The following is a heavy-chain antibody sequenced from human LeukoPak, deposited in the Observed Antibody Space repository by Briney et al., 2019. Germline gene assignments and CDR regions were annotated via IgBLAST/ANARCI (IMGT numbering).Heavy chain of an antibody. CDR3: ARGLWDDRPKYNRFDP. V-gene: IGHV1-18*01. J-gene: IGHJ5*02. Sequence: PEASVKVSCTASGYTFTNYGINWVRQAPGQGLEWMGWISTYNGNTNYAQKLQGRVTMTTDTSTSTAYMELRSLRSDDTAVYYCARGLWDDRPKYNRFDPWGQGTLVTVSS. D-gene: IGHD3-16*01. CDR1: GYTFTNYG. CDR2: ISTYNGNT.